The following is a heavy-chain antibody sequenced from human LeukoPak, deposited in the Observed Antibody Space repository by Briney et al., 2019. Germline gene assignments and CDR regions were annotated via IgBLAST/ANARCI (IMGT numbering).Heavy chain of an antibody. J-gene: IGHJ4*02. CDR1: GLSFDNYA. D-gene: IGHD2-21*02. CDR2: INWNTGRI. Sequence: GGSLRLSCTASGLSFDNYAMNWVRQAPGKGLEWVSNINWNTGRIVYADSVQGRFTASRDNAKTSLYLQMDSLRPEDTALYYCAMESQIIVTGIDYWGPGTLVTVSS. CDR3: AMESQIIVTGIDY. V-gene: IGHV3-9*01.